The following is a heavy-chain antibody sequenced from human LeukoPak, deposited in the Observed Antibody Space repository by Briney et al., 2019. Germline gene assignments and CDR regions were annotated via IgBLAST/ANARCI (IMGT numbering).Heavy chain of an antibody. V-gene: IGHV4-59*01. Sequence: PSETLSLTCTVSGVSISGNYWSWIRQPPGKGLEWIGYIFYTGSTNYNPSLQSRVTILLDTSKNQFSLNLSSVTAADTAVYYCARASVLLSADYWGQGTLVTVSS. D-gene: IGHD3-16*01. CDR2: IFYTGST. J-gene: IGHJ4*02. CDR1: GVSISGNY. CDR3: ARASVLLSADY.